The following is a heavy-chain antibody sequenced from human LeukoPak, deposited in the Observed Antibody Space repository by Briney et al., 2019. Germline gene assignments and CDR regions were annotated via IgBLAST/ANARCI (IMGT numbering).Heavy chain of an antibody. CDR1: GDSIRTYY. CDR3: SRQFALTWFDP. J-gene: IGHJ5*02. CDR2: ISDSGRT. V-gene: IGHV4-59*08. Sequence: SETLSLTCTVSGDSIRTYYWSWIRQPPGKGLEWIGYISDSGRTNYNPSLKSRVSISPDTSKNQLSLRLSSVTAADTAVYYCSRQFALTWFDPWGQGTLVTVSS. D-gene: IGHD3-16*01.